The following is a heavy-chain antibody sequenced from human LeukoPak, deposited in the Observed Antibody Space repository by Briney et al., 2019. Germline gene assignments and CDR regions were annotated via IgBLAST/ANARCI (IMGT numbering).Heavy chain of an antibody. V-gene: IGHV3-74*01. CDR3: AKASDIVVVPAAIQYFQH. J-gene: IGHJ1*01. Sequence: GGSLRLSCAASGFTFSTYWMHWVRQAPGKGLVWVSRINPDGTTTSYADSVKGRFTISRDNAKDTVYLQMNSLRAEDTAVYYCAKASDIVVVPAAIQYFQHWGQGTLVTVSS. CDR2: INPDGTTT. D-gene: IGHD2-2*02. CDR1: GFTFSTYW.